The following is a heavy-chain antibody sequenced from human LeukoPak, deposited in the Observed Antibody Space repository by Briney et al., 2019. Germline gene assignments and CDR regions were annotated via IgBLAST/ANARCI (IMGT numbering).Heavy chain of an antibody. J-gene: IGHJ5*02. CDR1: GGSISSSSYY. D-gene: IGHD3-9*01. Sequence: SETLSLTCTVSGGSISSSSYYWGWIRQPPGKGLEWIGSIYYSGSTYYNPSLKSRVTISVDTSKNQFSLKLGSVTAADTAVYYCARRQLALRYFDSLPGSSFDPWGQGTLVTVSS. V-gene: IGHV4-39*07. CDR3: ARRQLALRYFDSLPGSSFDP. CDR2: IYYSGST.